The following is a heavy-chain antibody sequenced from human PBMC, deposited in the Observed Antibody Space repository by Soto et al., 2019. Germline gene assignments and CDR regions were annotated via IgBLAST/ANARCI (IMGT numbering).Heavy chain of an antibody. CDR2: INHSGST. Sequence: SETLSLTCAVYGGSFSGYYWSWIRQPPGKGLEWIGEINHSGSTNYNPSLKSRVTISVDTSKNQFSLKLSSVTAADTAVYYCARGILTGTTDYYYYGMDVWGQGTAVTVSS. CDR3: ARGILTGTTDYYYYGMDV. CDR1: GGSFSGYY. V-gene: IGHV4-34*01. J-gene: IGHJ6*02. D-gene: IGHD1-7*01.